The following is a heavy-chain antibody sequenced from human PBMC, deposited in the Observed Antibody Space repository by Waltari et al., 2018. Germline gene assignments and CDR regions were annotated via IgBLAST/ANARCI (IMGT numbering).Heavy chain of an antibody. Sequence: QVQLVQSGAEVKRPGASVMVSCKASGYTLSGYYINWVRQAPGQGLEWMGRFNPRSGDTDYAQKFQGRVTMTRDTSINTAYLELTSLTSDDTAVYYCAKTGDFYSLEYWGQGSLVTVSS. J-gene: IGHJ4*02. V-gene: IGHV1-2*06. D-gene: IGHD3-3*01. CDR3: AKTGDFYSLEY. CDR2: FNPRSGDT. CDR1: GYTLSGYY.